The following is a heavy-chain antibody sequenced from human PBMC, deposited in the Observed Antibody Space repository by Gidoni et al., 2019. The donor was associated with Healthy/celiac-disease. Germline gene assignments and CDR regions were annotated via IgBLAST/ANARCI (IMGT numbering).Heavy chain of an antibody. CDR3: ARDKSTVTTSYYYYGMDV. V-gene: IGHV1-69*08. Sequence: QVQLVQSGAEVKKPGSSVKVSCKASGGTFSSSTISWVRQAPGQGLEWMGRIIPILGIANYAQKFQGRVTITADKSTSTAYMELSSLRSEDTAVYYCARDKSTVTTSYYYYGMDVWGQGTTVTVSS. CDR1: GGTFSSST. CDR2: IIPILGIA. J-gene: IGHJ6*02. D-gene: IGHD4-4*01.